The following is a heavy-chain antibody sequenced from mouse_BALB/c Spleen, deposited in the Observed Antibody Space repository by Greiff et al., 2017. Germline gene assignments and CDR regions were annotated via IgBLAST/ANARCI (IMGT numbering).Heavy chain of an antibody. J-gene: IGHJ3*01. CDR2: IDTANGNT. CDR3: AEGMPFAY. V-gene: IGHV14-3*02. CDR1: GFHITDTD. Sequence: EVQLQQSGAELVKPGASVKLSCAASGFHITDTDMHWVKQRPEQGLEWIGMIDTANGNTKYDPKFPGKATITADNSSNTAYLQLSSLKSEDTAFYYCAEGMPFAYWGQGTLVTVSA.